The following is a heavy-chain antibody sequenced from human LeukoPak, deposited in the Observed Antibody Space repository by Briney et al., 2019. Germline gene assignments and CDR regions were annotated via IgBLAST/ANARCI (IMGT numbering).Heavy chain of an antibody. CDR2: ISGSGGST. Sequence: GGSLRLSCAASGFTFSSYAMSWVHQAPGKGLEWVSAISGSGGSTYYADSVKGRFTISRDNSKNTLYLQMNGLRAEDTAVYYCAKVGVLLWFGESLHFDYWGQGTLVTVSS. D-gene: IGHD3-10*01. CDR3: AKVGVLLWFGESLHFDY. CDR1: GFTFSSYA. J-gene: IGHJ4*02. V-gene: IGHV3-23*01.